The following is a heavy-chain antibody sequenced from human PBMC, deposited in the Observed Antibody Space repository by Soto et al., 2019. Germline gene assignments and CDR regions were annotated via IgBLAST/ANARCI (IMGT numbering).Heavy chain of an antibody. CDR3: AKTETFNGYYNAFDY. J-gene: IGHJ4*02. CDR2: ISGGGGST. CDR1: GFSFAGYA. Sequence: PGGSLRLSCAASGFSFAGYALTWVRLAPGKGLEWVAPISGGGGSTYYADSVKGRFSISRDNSNRMVYLQMGSLTAGDTAVYYCAKTETFNGYYNAFDYWGQAPRVTVSS. V-gene: IGHV3-23*01. D-gene: IGHD3-9*01.